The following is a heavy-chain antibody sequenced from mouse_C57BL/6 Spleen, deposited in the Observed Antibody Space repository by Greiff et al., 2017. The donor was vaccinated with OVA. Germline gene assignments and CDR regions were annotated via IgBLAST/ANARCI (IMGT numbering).Heavy chain of an antibody. CDR3: TRGVYGSSFDY. J-gene: IGHJ2*02. V-gene: IGHV1-15*01. Sequence: VQLQESGAELVRPGASVTLSCKASGYTFTDYEMHWVKQTPVHGLEWIGAIDPETGGTTYNQKFKGKAILTADKSSSTAYMELSSLTSEDSAVYYCTRGVYGSSFDYWGQGTSLTVSS. CDR2: IDPETGGT. CDR1: GYTFTDYE. D-gene: IGHD1-1*01.